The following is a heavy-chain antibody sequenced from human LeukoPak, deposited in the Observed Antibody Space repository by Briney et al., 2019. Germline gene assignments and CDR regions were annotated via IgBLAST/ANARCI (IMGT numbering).Heavy chain of an antibody. CDR2: INSDGSST. V-gene: IGHV3-74*01. D-gene: IGHD3-10*01. Sequence: GGSLRLSCAASGFTVSNNYMNWVRHAPGKGLVWVSRINSDGSSTNYADSVKGRFTISRDNAKNTLFLQMNSLRAEDTAMYYCARDYGRSRDYGMDVWGQGTTVTVSS. CDR1: GFTVSNNY. CDR3: ARDYGRSRDYGMDV. J-gene: IGHJ6*02.